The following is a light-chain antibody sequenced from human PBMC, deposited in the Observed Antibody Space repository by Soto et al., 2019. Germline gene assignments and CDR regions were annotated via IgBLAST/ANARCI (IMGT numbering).Light chain of an antibody. V-gene: IGKV1-33*01. CDR3: QQYDNLPLT. J-gene: IGKJ4*01. CDR1: QGIYSY. CDR2: DAS. Sequence: DIQLTQSPSFLSASVGDRVTITCRASQGIYSYLAWYQQKPGKAPKLLIYDASDLETGVPSRFSGSGSGTDFTFTINSLQPEDIATYYCQQYDNLPLTFGGGTKVDIK.